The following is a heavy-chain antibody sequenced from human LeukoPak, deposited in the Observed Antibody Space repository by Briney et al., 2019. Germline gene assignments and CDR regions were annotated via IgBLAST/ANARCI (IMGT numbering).Heavy chain of an antibody. CDR2: IISSGSTI. J-gene: IGHJ4*02. D-gene: IGHD5-24*01. CDR1: GFTFSDYY. CDR3: ARSRERWLQLVDY. V-gene: IGHV3-11*01. Sequence: GGSLRLSCAASGFTFSDYYMSWIRQAPGKGLEWVSYIISSGSTIYYADSVKGRFTISRDNAKNSLYLQMNSLRAEDTAVYYCARSRERWLQLVDYWGQGTLVTVSS.